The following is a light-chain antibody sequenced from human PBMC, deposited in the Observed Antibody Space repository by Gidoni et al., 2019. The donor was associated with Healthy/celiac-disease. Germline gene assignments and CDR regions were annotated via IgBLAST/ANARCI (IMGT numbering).Light chain of an antibody. Sequence: EIVLPQSPGTLSLSPGDRATLSCRARQSVSSSYLAWYQQTPGQAPRLLIDGASSRSTGIPDWSSGSGSGPDFTLTISRLEPEDFAVYYCQQYGSSRWTFGQGTKVEIK. CDR1: QSVSSSY. CDR2: GAS. CDR3: QQYGSSRWT. V-gene: IGKV3-20*01. J-gene: IGKJ1*01.